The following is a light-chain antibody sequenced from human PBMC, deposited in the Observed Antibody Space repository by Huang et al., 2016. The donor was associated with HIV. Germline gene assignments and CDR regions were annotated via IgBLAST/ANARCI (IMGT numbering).Light chain of an antibody. Sequence: DIQMTQSPSSLSASEGDRVSITCRAIQNINRALNGYQQKPGKAPKLLIYAASSLQRGVPSRFSGSGYGTDFTLTISSLQPEDFATYYCQQSYSPLTFGGGTKVEIK. CDR1: QNINRA. CDR2: AAS. J-gene: IGKJ4*01. CDR3: QQSYSPLT. V-gene: IGKV1-39*01.